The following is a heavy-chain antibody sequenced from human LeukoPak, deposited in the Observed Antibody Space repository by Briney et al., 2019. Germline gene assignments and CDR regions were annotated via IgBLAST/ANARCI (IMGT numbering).Heavy chain of an antibody. Sequence: ASVKVSCKASGYTFTSYYMHWVRQAHGQGHGWKGWINPKSCDPIYVHKFQGRVTLTMHTSVDTVYLELSSLKSDDTAVYYCARDPGHDTSNYGGLDFWGQGTLVTVSS. CDR1: GYTFTSYY. CDR2: INPKSCDP. D-gene: IGHD4-11*01. CDR3: ARDPGHDTSNYGGLDF. J-gene: IGHJ4*02. V-gene: IGHV1-2*02.